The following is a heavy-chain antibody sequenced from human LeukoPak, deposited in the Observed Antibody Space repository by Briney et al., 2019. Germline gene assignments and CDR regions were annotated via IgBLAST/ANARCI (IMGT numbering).Heavy chain of an antibody. CDR1: GDSVSNGNYY. V-gene: IGHV4-61*03. CDR3: ARGRGSSWAIKYYYGMDV. Sequence: SETLSLTCIVSGDSVSNGNYYWSWLRQPPGKALEWIGYIYYTGSTYYNPSLEGRVTISVDTSRNHFSVKLNSVTAADTAVYYCARGRGSSWAIKYYYGMDVWGQGTTVTVSS. J-gene: IGHJ6*02. D-gene: IGHD6-13*01. CDR2: IYYTGST.